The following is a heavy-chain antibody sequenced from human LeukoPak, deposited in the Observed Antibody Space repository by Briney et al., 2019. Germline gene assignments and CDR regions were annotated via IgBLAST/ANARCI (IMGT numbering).Heavy chain of an antibody. D-gene: IGHD3-3*01. J-gene: IGHJ4*02. CDR1: GFTFSSYG. V-gene: IGHV3-30*19. CDR2: IWYDGSNK. CDR3: ARSSGVTIFGVVIIRSFDY. Sequence: GGSLRLSYAASGFTFSSYGMHWVRQAPGKGLEWVAVIWYDGSNKYYADSVKGRFTISRDNSKNTLYLQMNSLRAEDTAVYYCARSSGVTIFGVVIIRSFDYWGQGTLVTVSS.